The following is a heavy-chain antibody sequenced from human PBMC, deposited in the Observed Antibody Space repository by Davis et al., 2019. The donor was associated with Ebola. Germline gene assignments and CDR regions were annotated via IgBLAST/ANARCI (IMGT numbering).Heavy chain of an antibody. D-gene: IGHD4-23*01. CDR2: IYYSRST. CDR1: GGSISSYY. V-gene: IGHV4-59*12. Sequence: SQTLSPTCPVSGGSISSYYWSWIRQPPGKGLEWLGYIYYSRSTNYHPSLKSRVTISIDSSKNQFSLKLSSVTAEDTAVYYCARVKSYGGSPYWGQGTLVTVSS. J-gene: IGHJ4*02. CDR3: ARVKSYGGSPY.